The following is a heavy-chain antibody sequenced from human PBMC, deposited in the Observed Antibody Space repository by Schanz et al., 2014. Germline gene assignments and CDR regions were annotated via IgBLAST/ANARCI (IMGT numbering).Heavy chain of an antibody. V-gene: IGHV3-48*01. D-gene: IGHD5-12*01. CDR2: VSASGGGP. CDR3: ARDLTVDTGYVVHYYYYGMDV. J-gene: IGHJ6*02. CDR1: GFSFSTHW. Sequence: VQLVESGGGLVQPGGSVRLSCGASGFSFSTHWMAWVRQAPGKGLEWVSLVSASGGGPFYADSVRGRFTISRDNAKNSLYLQMNSLRAEDTAVYFCARDLTVDTGYVVHYYYYGMDVWGQGTTVTVSS.